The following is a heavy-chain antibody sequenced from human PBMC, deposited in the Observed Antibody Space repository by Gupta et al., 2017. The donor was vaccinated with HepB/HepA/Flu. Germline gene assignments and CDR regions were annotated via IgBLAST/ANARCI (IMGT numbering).Heavy chain of an antibody. CDR3: ARDCGGDCYGAFDI. CDR1: GFTFSDYY. CDR2: ISSSGSMI. J-gene: IGHJ3*02. V-gene: IGHV3-11*01. D-gene: IGHD2-21*02. Sequence: QVQLVESGGGLVKPGGSLRLSCAASGFTFSDYYLSWIRQAPGKGLEWISYISSSGSMINYADSVKGRFTISRDNAQNSLYLQMNSLRAEDTAVYYCARDCGGDCYGAFDIWGQGTMVTVSS.